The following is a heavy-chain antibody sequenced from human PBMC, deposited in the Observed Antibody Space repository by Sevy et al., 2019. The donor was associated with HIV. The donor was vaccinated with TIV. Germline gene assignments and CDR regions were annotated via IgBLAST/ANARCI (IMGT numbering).Heavy chain of an antibody. V-gene: IGHV1-69*13. Sequence: ASVKVSCKASGGTFSSYAISWVRQAPGQGLEWMGGIIPIFGTANYAQKFQGRVTITADESTSTAYMELSSLRSEDTAVYYCARGPPITIFGVVINWYFDLWGRGTLVTVSS. D-gene: IGHD3-3*01. CDR3: ARGPPITIFGVVINWYFDL. CDR2: IIPIFGTA. CDR1: GGTFSSYA. J-gene: IGHJ2*01.